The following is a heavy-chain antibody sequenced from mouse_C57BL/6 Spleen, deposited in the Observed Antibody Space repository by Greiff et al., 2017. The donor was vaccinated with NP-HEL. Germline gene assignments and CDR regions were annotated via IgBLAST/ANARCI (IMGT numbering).Heavy chain of an antibody. J-gene: IGHJ2*01. CDR2: INPNNGGT. CDR3: ARLRRGSSLRDFDY. V-gene: IGHV1-18*01. Sequence: EVQLQQSGPELVKPGASVKIPCKASGYTFTDYNMDWVKQSHGKSLEWIGDINPNNGGTIYNQKFKGKATLTVDKSSSTAYMELRSLTSEDTAVYYCARLRRGSSLRDFDYWGQGTTLTVSS. CDR1: GYTFTDYN. D-gene: IGHD1-1*01.